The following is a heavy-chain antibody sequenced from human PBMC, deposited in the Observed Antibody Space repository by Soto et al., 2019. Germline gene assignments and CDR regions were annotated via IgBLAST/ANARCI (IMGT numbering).Heavy chain of an antibody. J-gene: IGHJ4*02. V-gene: IGHV3-23*01. D-gene: IGHD1-26*01. CDR1: GFTFSSYA. CDR2: ISGSGDST. Sequence: EVQLLESGGGLVQPGGSLRLSCAASGFTFSSYAMRWVRQAPGKGLEWVSAISGSGDSTYYADSVKGRFTISRDNSKNPLYLQMNSLRAEDTAVYYCARRGSGSYYDYSGKGTLVTVSS. CDR3: ARRGSGSYYDY.